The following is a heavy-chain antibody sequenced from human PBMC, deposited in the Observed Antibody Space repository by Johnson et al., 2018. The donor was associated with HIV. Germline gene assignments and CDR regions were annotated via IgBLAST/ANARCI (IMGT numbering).Heavy chain of an antibody. J-gene: IGHJ3*02. Sequence: VQLVESGGGLVQPGRSLRLSCAASGFTFDDYAMHWVRQAPGKGLEWVSAISCSGGSTYYADYVKGGFSSGRDNSKNTLYLQMNSLRAEDTAVYYCAKAMSPMVRWDIWGQGTMVTVSS. CDR1: GFTFDDYA. V-gene: IGHV3-23*04. CDR3: AKAMSPMVRWDI. D-gene: IGHD3-10*01. CDR2: ISCSGGST.